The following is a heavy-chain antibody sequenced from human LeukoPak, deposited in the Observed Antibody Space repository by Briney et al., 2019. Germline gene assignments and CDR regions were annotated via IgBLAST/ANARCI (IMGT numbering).Heavy chain of an antibody. J-gene: IGHJ4*02. CDR1: GFTFSSYA. CDR3: AKERGYSYGYGMGTFDY. Sequence: GRSLRLPCAASGFTFSSYAMHWVRQAPGKGLEWVAVISYDGSNKYYADSVKGRFTISRDNSKNTLYLQMNSLRAEDTAVYYCAKERGYSYGYGMGTFDYWGQGTLVTVSS. CDR2: ISYDGSNK. V-gene: IGHV3-30*04. D-gene: IGHD5-18*01.